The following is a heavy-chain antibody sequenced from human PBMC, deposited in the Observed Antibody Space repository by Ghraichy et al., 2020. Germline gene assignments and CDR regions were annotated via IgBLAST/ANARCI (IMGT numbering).Heavy chain of an antibody. CDR1: GFTFDDFT. J-gene: IGHJ3*02. Sequence: SLRLSCAASGFTFDDFTMRWVRQALGKGLEWVSGISWNSGSIGYADSVKGRFTISRDNAKNSLYLQMNSLRAEDTALYYCAKDISLGSHASDIWGQGTMVTVSS. V-gene: IGHV3-9*01. D-gene: IGHD6-19*01. CDR3: AKDISLGSHASDI. CDR2: ISWNSGSI.